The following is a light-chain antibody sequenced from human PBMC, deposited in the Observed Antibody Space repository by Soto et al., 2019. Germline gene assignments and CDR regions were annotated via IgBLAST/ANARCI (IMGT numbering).Light chain of an antibody. Sequence: EVVLTQSPATLSLSPGERATLSCRASQSVNRYLAWYQKQPGQAPRLLISGASTRATGIPARFSGSGSGTELTLTISSLQPEDFAVYYCQQYNNWPPWTFGQGTKVDIK. CDR3: QQYNNWPPWT. V-gene: IGKV3-15*01. CDR2: GAS. J-gene: IGKJ1*01. CDR1: QSVNRY.